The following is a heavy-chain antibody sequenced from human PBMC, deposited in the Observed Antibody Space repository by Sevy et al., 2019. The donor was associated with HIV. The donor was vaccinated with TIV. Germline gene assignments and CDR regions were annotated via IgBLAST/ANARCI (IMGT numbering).Heavy chain of an antibody. V-gene: IGHV3-48*03. J-gene: IGHJ5*02. CDR3: TRNGGAFDNGFDP. CDR1: GFTFSSYD. Sequence: GGSLRLSCTASGFTFSSYDMNWVRQAPGKGLEWVSKISSSGSSIYYADSVKGGITNSRDNATNSLNLQMNSLRAEDTAVYYCTRNGGAFDNGFDPWGQGTLVTVSS. CDR2: ISSSGSSI. D-gene: IGHD2-8*01.